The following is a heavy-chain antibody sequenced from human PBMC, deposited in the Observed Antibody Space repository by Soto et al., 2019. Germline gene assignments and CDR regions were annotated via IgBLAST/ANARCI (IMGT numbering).Heavy chain of an antibody. CDR3: ARGWGKIFDY. CDR2: INHSGST. D-gene: IGHD7-27*01. CDR1: GGSFSGYY. V-gene: IGHV4-34*01. J-gene: IGHJ4*02. Sequence: QVQLQQWGAGLLKPSETLSLTCAVYGGSFSGYYWNWIRQPPGKGLEWIGEINHSGSTNYNPSLKSRVTESVDTSKNQFSLKLSSVTAADTAVYYCARGWGKIFDYWGQGALVTVSS.